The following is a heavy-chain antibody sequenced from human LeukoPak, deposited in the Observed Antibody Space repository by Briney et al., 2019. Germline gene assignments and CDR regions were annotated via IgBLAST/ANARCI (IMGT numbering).Heavy chain of an antibody. J-gene: IGHJ4*02. D-gene: IGHD6-19*01. CDR2: MNPNSGNT. CDR3: ARAAYYSSGWPLDY. V-gene: IGHV1-8*01. CDR1: GYTFTSYD. Sequence: ASVKVSCKASGYTFTSYDINWVRQATGQGLEWMGWMNPNSGNTGYAQKFQGRVTMTRNTSISTAYKELSSLRSEDTAVYYCARAAYYSSGWPLDYWGQGTLVTVSS.